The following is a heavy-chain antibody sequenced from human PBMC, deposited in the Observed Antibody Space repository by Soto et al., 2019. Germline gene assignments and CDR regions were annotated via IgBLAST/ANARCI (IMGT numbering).Heavy chain of an antibody. V-gene: IGHV1-18*04. D-gene: IGHD2-15*01. J-gene: IGHJ6*02. CDR1: GYTFTSYG. CDR2: ISAYNGNT. Sequence: PSVKVSCKASGYTFTSYGISWVRQAPGQGLDWMGWISAYNGNTKYAQDLQGRVTMTTDTSTSTAYMELRSLRSDDTAMYYCARFSGGSYNTYYFYYGMDVWGQGTTVTVSS. CDR3: ARFSGGSYNTYYFYYGMDV.